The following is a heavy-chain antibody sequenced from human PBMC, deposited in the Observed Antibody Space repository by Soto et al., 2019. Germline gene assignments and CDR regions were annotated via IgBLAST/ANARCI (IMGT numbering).Heavy chain of an antibody. Sequence: GGSLRLSCAASGFTFSSYAMHWVRQAPGKGLEWVAVISYDGSNKYYADSVKGRFTISRDNSKNTLYLQMNSLRAEDTAVCYCARGRSSSAPPNWFDPWGQGTLVTVSS. V-gene: IGHV3-30-3*01. J-gene: IGHJ5*02. D-gene: IGHD6-6*01. CDR2: ISYDGSNK. CDR1: GFTFSSYA. CDR3: ARGRSSSAPPNWFDP.